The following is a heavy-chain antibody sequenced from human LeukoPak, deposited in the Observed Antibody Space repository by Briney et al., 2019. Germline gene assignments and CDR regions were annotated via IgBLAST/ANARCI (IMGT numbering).Heavy chain of an antibody. CDR1: GYTFISYG. D-gene: IGHD3-10*01. J-gene: IGHJ4*02. CDR2: ISSYNGNT. CDR3: ARDLYSRRMDYYGSGSYLAY. V-gene: IGHV1-18*01. Sequence: ASVKASCKASGYTFISYGISWVRQAPGQGLEWMGWISSYNGNTHYAQNLQGRVIMTIDTSTSTAYMELRSLSSDDTAVYYCARDLYSRRMDYYGSGSYLAYWGQGTLVTVSS.